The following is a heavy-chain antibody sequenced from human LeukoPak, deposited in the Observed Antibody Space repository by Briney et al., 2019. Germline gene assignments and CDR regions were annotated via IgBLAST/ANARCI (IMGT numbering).Heavy chain of an antibody. CDR3: ANSQWLVRSFDY. D-gene: IGHD6-19*01. CDR1: GFTFDAYA. CDR2: TSSSDAGK. V-gene: IGHV3-23*01. J-gene: IGHJ4*02. Sequence: GGSLRLSCAASGFTFDAYALSWVRRAPGKGLEWVSATSSSDAGKYYADSVRGRFTISRDNSRNTMYLQMNSLRAEDTAVYYCANSQWLVRSFDYWGQGTLVTVSS.